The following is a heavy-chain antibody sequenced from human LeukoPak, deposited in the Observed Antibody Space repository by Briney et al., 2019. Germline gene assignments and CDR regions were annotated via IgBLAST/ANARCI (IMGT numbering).Heavy chain of an antibody. D-gene: IGHD5-12*01. Sequence: PSETLSLTCTVSGGSISGYYWSWIRQAAGKGLEWIGHIYTSGNTNYNPPLKSRVTMSVDTSKNQFSLELSSVTAADTAVYFCPMDVVAGRDYWGQGTLVTVSS. V-gene: IGHV4-4*07. CDR1: GGSISGYY. CDR2: IYTSGNT. J-gene: IGHJ4*02. CDR3: PMDVVAGRDY.